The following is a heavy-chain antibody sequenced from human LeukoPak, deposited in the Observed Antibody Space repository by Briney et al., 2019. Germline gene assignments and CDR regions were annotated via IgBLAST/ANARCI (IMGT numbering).Heavy chain of an antibody. D-gene: IGHD3-16*01. V-gene: IGHV5-51*01. CDR3: ARPAAGLGGFDY. CDR2: IYPGDSAT. Sequence: KNGESLKISCRGSGYSFTAYWIAWVRQMPGKGLEWMATIYPGDSATTYSPSFQGQVTISADKSITTAYLQWSSLKASDTAMYYCARPAAGLGGFDYWGQGTLVTVSS. CDR1: GYSFTAYW. J-gene: IGHJ4*02.